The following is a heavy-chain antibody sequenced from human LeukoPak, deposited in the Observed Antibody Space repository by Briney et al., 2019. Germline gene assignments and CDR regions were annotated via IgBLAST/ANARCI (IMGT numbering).Heavy chain of an antibody. Sequence: PGGSLRLSCAASGFTFSSYAMHWVRQAPGKGLEWVAVISYDGSNKYYADSVKGRFTISRDNSKNTLYLQMNSLRAEDTAVYYCAKGRPGFYSSGWYPWSWFDPWGQGALVTVSS. D-gene: IGHD6-19*01. CDR1: GFTFSSYA. CDR2: ISYDGSNK. J-gene: IGHJ5*02. V-gene: IGHV3-30*04. CDR3: AKGRPGFYSSGWYPWSWFDP.